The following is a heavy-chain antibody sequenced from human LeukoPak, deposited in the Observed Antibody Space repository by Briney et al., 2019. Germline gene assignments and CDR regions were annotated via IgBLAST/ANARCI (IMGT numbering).Heavy chain of an antibody. V-gene: IGHV3-23*01. CDR3: AKGFDYGDYYFDY. J-gene: IGHJ4*02. CDR1: GFTFSSYA. CDR2: ISGSGGST. Sequence: GGSLRLSCAASGFTFSSYAMSWVRQAPGKGLEWVSAISGSGGSTYYADSVKGRFTISRDNSKNTLYLQMNSLRAEDTTVYYCAKGFDYGDYYFDYWGQGTLVTVSS. D-gene: IGHD4-17*01.